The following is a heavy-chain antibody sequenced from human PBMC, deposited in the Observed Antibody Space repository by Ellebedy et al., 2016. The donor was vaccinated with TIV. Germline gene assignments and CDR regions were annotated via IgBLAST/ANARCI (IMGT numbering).Heavy chain of an antibody. CDR2: IYYSGST. Sequence: SETLSLTCTVSGGSISSYYWSWIRQPPGKGLEWIGYIYYSGSTNYNPSLKSRVTISVDTSKNQFSLKLSSVTAADTAVYYCARLRTYYDSSGYYYIGAFDIWGQGTMVTVSS. D-gene: IGHD3-22*01. J-gene: IGHJ3*02. V-gene: IGHV4-59*08. CDR1: GGSISSYY. CDR3: ARLRTYYDSSGYYYIGAFDI.